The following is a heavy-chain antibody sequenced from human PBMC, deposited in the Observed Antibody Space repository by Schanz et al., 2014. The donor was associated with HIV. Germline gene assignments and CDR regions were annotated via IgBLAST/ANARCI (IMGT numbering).Heavy chain of an antibody. D-gene: IGHD2-8*01. J-gene: IGHJ2*01. CDR3: AREDVYSWCFDL. CDR1: EYAFSTSD. Sequence: QVHLVQSGAEVKRPGASLRVSCKASEYAFSTSDINWLRLTSGQGLEYMGWMNPDSGNTGYAPKFQGRVTMTRDRSTLTAYMDLSSLRSEDTAVYYCAREDVYSWCFDLWGRGTLVTVSS. CDR2: MNPDSGNT. V-gene: IGHV1-8*02.